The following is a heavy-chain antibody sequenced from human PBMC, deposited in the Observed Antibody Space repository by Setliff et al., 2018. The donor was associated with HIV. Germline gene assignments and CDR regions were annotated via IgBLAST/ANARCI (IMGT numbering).Heavy chain of an antibody. CDR3: TTGQSGFWSGYPLDY. CDR2: IKSIGDGETT. Sequence: GGSLRLSCAAAGFNFSNAWMNWVRQAPGKGLEWVGRIKSIGDGETTDYAAPVKGRFTISRDDSKNTLYLQMNSLKTEDTAVYYCTTGQSGFWSGYPLDYWGQGTLVTVS. J-gene: IGHJ4*02. V-gene: IGHV3-15*01. D-gene: IGHD3-3*01. CDR1: GFNFSNAW.